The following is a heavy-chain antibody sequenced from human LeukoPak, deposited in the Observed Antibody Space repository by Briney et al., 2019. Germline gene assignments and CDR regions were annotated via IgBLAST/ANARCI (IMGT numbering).Heavy chain of an antibody. Sequence: GSLRLSCTASGFTFGDYAMSWVRQAPGKGLEWIGEINHSGSTNYNPSLKSRVTISVDTSKNQFSLKLSSVTAADTAVYYCGSGYYLDYWGQGTLVTVSS. CDR2: INHSGST. CDR1: GFTFGDYA. D-gene: IGHD3-22*01. J-gene: IGHJ4*02. V-gene: IGHV4-34*08. CDR3: GSGYYLDY.